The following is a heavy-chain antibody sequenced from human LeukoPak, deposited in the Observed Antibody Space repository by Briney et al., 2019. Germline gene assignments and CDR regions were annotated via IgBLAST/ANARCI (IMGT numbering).Heavy chain of an antibody. D-gene: IGHD3-16*01. Sequence: SETLSLTCVVPGYSISSGYHWGWIRQSPEKGLEWIGSIHYSGSTDYNPSLKSRVTISIGTSNNQFSLRLRSVTAADTAVYYCASLGGYQNGNFDFWGQGTLVTVSS. CDR3: ASLGGYQNGNFDF. CDR2: IHYSGST. V-gene: IGHV4-38-2*01. J-gene: IGHJ4*02. CDR1: GYSISSGYH.